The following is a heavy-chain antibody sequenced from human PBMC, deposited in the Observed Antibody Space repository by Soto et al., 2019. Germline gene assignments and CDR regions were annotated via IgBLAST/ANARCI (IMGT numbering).Heavy chain of an antibody. Sequence: ASVKVSCKASGYTFTGYYMHWVRQAPGQGLEWMGWINPNSGGTNYAQKFQGRVTMTRDTSISAAYMELSRLRSGDTAVYYCARAWRSGDAYHEPYYFDYWGQGTLVTVSS. CDR3: ARAWRSGDAYHEPYYFDY. CDR2: INPNSGGT. J-gene: IGHJ4*02. V-gene: IGHV1-2*02. CDR1: GYTFTGYY. D-gene: IGHD2-2*01.